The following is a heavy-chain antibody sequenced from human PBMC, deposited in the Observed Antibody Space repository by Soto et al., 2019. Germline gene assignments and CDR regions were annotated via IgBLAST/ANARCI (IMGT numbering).Heavy chain of an antibody. CDR1: GFTFSGYY. CDR3: XXXXXXXXXXXAATPDS. D-gene: IGHD6-19*01. Sequence: QVQLVESGGGLVKPGGSLRLSCAASGFTFSGYYMSWIRQAPGKGLEWVSYISSTSGTIYYADSVRGRFTISRDNAKXXXXXXXXXXXXXXXXXXXXXXXXXXXXXXXAATPDSWGQGTLVTVSS. CDR2: ISSTSGTI. V-gene: IGHV3-11*01. J-gene: IGHJ4*02.